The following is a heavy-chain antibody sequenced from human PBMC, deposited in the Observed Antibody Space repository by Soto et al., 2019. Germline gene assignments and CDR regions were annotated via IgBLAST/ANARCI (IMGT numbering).Heavy chain of an antibody. CDR1: GGSISSYY. D-gene: IGHD1-26*01. V-gene: IGHV4-59*08. CDR2: IYYSGST. Sequence: SETLSLTCTVSGGSISSYYWSWIRQPPGKGLEWIGYIYYSGSTNYNPSLKSRVTISVDTSKNQFSLKLSSVTAADTAVYYCARQGGRYHYYYGMDVWGQGTTVTVSS. J-gene: IGHJ6*02. CDR3: ARQGGRYHYYYGMDV.